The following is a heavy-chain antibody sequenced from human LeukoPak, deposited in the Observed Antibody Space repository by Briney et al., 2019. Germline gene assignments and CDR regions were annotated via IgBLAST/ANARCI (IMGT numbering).Heavy chain of an antibody. D-gene: IGHD3-10*01. CDR3: ARWIMVRGVIMSGWFDP. V-gene: IGHV4-34*01. CDR1: GGSFSGYY. Sequence: SETLSLTCAVYGGSFSGYYWSWIRRPPGKGLEWIGEINHSGSTNYNPSLKSRVTISVDTSKNQFSLKLSSVTAADTAVYYCARWIMVRGVIMSGWFDPWGQGTLVTVSS. J-gene: IGHJ5*02. CDR2: INHSGST.